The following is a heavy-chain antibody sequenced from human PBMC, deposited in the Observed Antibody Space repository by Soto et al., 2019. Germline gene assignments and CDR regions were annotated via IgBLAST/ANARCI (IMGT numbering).Heavy chain of an antibody. V-gene: IGHV1-2*02. Sequence: QVQLVQSGAEVKKPGASVKVSCKASGYTFTDHYMHWVRQAPGQGLEWMGWINPNSGDTHSAQKFQGRVTMTRDASISTAYMELNRLRSDDTAVYYCARNTYYYGPGRGWLDPWGQGTLVTVSS. D-gene: IGHD3-10*01. CDR1: GYTFTDHY. CDR3: ARNTYYYGPGRGWLDP. CDR2: INPNSGDT. J-gene: IGHJ5*02.